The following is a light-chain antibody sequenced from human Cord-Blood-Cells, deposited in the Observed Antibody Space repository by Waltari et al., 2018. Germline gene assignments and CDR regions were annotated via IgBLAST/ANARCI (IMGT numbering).Light chain of an antibody. CDR2: DVS. CDR3: SSYTSSSTRV. CDR1: SSDAGGYNY. J-gene: IGLJ3*02. V-gene: IGLV2-14*01. Sequence: QSALTQPASVSGSPGQSITISCTGTSSDAGGYNYVSWYQQHPGKAPKLTIYDVSNRPSGVSNRFSGSKSGNTASLTISGLQAEDEADYYCSSYTSSSTRVFGGGTKLTVL.